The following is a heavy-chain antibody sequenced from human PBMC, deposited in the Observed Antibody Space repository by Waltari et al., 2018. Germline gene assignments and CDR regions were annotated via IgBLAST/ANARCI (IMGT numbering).Heavy chain of an antibody. V-gene: IGHV3-48*03. CDR3: ARHGIRLGLYYFDY. CDR1: GFVFRSFD. D-gene: IGHD3-9*01. Sequence: EVKLVESGGGLVQPGGSLRLSCEASGFVFRSFDMNWVRQAPGKGLEWIAHSRNSGSTIYYADSVKVRFSISRDNAKESLFLQMNSLRAEDTAVYYCARHGIRLGLYYFDYWGQGALVTVSS. J-gene: IGHJ4*02. CDR2: SRNSGSTI.